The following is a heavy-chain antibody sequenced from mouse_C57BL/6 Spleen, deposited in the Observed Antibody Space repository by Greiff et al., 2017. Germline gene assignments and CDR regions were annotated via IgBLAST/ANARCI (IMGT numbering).Heavy chain of an antibody. CDR2: IYPGDGDT. CDR1: GYAFSSYW. Sequence: VQLVESGAELVKPGASVKISCKASGYAFSSYWMNWVKQRPGKGLEWIGQIYPGDGDTNYNGKFKGKATLTADKSSSTAYMQLSSLTSEDSAVYFCARGDYGSSFAYWGQGTLVTVSA. V-gene: IGHV1-80*01. D-gene: IGHD1-1*01. J-gene: IGHJ3*01. CDR3: ARGDYGSSFAY.